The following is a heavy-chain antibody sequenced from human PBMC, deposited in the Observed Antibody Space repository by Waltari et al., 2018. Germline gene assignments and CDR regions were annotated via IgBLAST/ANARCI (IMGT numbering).Heavy chain of an antibody. J-gene: IGHJ4*02. Sequence: VQLVESGGGVVQPGTSLRLSCTDSGFGFSSHDIHWVRQAPGKGRGLVAVGSLDGSDINYAASVTGRFVISRDNSKSTVFLQMNSLRPEDTAVYYCALLLLVGGADSWGQGTLVAVSS. V-gene: IGHV3-30*03. CDR3: ALLLLVGGADS. D-gene: IGHD3-22*01. CDR1: GFGFSSHD. CDR2: GSLDGSDI.